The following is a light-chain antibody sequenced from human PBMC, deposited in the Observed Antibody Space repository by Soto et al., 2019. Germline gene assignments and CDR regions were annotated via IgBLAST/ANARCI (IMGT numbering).Light chain of an antibody. Sequence: QSVLTQPPSASGTPGQRVTISCSGSSSNIGSNTVNWYQQLPGTAPKLLIYSNNQLPSGVTDRFSGSKSGTSASLAISGLQSEDEADYYCAAWDDSLNGVVFGGGTKVTVL. CDR2: SNN. CDR1: SSNIGSNT. J-gene: IGLJ2*01. CDR3: AAWDDSLNGVV. V-gene: IGLV1-44*01.